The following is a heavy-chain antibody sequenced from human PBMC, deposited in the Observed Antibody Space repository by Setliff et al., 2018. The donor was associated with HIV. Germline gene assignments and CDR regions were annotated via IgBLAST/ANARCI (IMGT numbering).Heavy chain of an antibody. CDR3: ARVPSSGWYGGHHYMDV. V-gene: IGHV4-59*11. J-gene: IGHJ6*03. CDR1: GASISSHY. D-gene: IGHD6-19*01. CDR2: IHYTGST. Sequence: PSQTLSLTCTVSGASISSHYWTWIRQPPGKGLEWIGNIHYTGSTNYNPSLKSRVTISGDSSKKQFSLVLSSVTAVDTAVYYCARVPSSGWYGGHHYMDVWGKGATVTVSS.